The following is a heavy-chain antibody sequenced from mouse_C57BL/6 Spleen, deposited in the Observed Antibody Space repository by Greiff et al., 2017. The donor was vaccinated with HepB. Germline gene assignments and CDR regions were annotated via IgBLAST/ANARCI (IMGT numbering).Heavy chain of an antibody. D-gene: IGHD1-1*01. CDR2: INPNNGGT. CDR1: GYTFTDYY. V-gene: IGHV1-26*01. J-gene: IGHJ2*01. CDR3: ARNGYYYGSSSY. Sequence: EVQLQQSGPELVKPGASVKISCKASGYTFTDYYMNWVKQSHGKSLEWIGDINPNNGGTSYNQKFKGKATLTVDKSSSTAYMELRSLTSEDSAVYYCARNGYYYGSSSYWGQGTTLTVSS.